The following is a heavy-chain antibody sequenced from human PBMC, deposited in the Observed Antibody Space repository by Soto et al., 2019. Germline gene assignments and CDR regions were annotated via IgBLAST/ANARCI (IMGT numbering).Heavy chain of an antibody. V-gene: IGHV1-18*01. Sequence: ASVKVSCKASGYTFTSYAMHWVRQAPGQGLEWMGWISAYNGNTNYAQKLQGRVTMTTDTSTSTAYMELRSLRSDDTAVYYCARVLTGYSSGWDLLDSSGQGSLVIVSS. CDR1: GYTFTSYA. J-gene: IGHJ5*01. D-gene: IGHD6-19*01. CDR2: ISAYNGNT. CDR3: ARVLTGYSSGWDLLDS.